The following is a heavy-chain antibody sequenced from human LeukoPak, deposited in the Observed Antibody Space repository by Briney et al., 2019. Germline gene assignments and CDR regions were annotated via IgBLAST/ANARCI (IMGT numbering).Heavy chain of an antibody. J-gene: IGHJ4*02. CDR2: IISSSSYI. V-gene: IGHV3-21*04. CDR3: ANGRAPILLWFGEFDY. CDR1: GFTFSSYG. D-gene: IGHD3-10*01. Sequence: GGSRRLSCAASGFTFSSYGMSWVRQAPGKGLEWVSSIISSSSYIYYADSVKGRFTISRDNAKNSLYLQMNSLRAEDTPVYYCANGRAPILLWFGEFDYWGQGPLVTVSS.